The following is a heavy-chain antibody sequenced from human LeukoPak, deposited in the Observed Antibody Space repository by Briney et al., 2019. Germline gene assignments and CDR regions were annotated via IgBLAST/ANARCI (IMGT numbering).Heavy chain of an antibody. V-gene: IGHV1-8*01. CDR2: MNPNSGNT. Sequence: ASVKVSCKASGYTFTSYDINWVRQATGQGLEWMGWMNPNSGNTGYAQKFQGRVTMTRNTSISTAYMELSSLRSEDTAVYYCVRSWVAAAACFDYWGQGTLVTVSS. J-gene: IGHJ4*02. CDR1: GYTFTSYD. CDR3: VRSWVAAAACFDY. D-gene: IGHD6-13*01.